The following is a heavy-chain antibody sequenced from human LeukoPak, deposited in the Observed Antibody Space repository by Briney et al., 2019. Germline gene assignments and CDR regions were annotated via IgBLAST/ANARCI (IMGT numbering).Heavy chain of an antibody. V-gene: IGHV1-18*01. Sequence: ASVKVSCKASGYIFTTHGITWVRQAPGQGLEWMGWIGADNDSTKFAPKFQGRVTMTTDTSTSTASMELRSLRSDDTAVYYCARVKRHFDWLPNEYYFDYWGKGTLVTVSS. D-gene: IGHD3-9*01. CDR1: GYIFTTHG. CDR3: ARVKRHFDWLPNEYYFDY. J-gene: IGHJ4*02. CDR2: IGADNDST.